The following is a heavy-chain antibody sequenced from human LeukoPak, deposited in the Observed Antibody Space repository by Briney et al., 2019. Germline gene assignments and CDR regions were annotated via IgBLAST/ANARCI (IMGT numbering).Heavy chain of an antibody. D-gene: IGHD3-9*01. J-gene: IGHJ4*02. CDR3: ARSFYDILIGYYQYFDY. CDR2: IYRDGSS. V-gene: IGHV3-66*01. CDR1: GLSASSNY. Sequence: PGGSLRLSCVASGLSASSNYMSWVRQAPGKGLEWVSVIYRDGSSYYAESVKGRFTISRDNSKNTLYIQMNSLRAEDTAVYYCARSFYDILIGYYQYFDYWGQGTLVTVSS.